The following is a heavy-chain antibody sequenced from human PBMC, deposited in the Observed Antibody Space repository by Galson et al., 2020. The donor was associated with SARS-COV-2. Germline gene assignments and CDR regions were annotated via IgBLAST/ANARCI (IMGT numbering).Heavy chain of an antibody. CDR2: IYWNDDK. V-gene: IGHV2-5*01. CDR3: AHTRARFWSGKFDY. J-gene: IGHJ4*02. D-gene: IGHD3-3*01. Sequence: SGPTLVKPTQTLTLTCTFSGFSLSTSGVGVGWIRQPPGKALEWLALIYWNDDKRYSPSLKSRLTITKDTSKNQVVLTMTNMDPVDTATYYCAHTRARFWSGKFDYWGQGTLVTVSS. CDR1: GFSLSTSGVG.